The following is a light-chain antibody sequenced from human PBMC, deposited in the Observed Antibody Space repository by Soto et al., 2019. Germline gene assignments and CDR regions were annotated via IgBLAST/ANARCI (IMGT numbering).Light chain of an antibody. J-gene: IGKJ4*01. CDR1: QSVSSSF. Sequence: EIVLTQSPGTLSLSPGERATLSCRASQSVSSSFLAWYQQKPGQAPRLLIKGASRRATVIPDKFSGSGSGADFTLTISRLEPEDFAVYYCQQYGSSLRLTFGGGTKVEIK. CDR2: GAS. V-gene: IGKV3-20*01. CDR3: QQYGSSLRLT.